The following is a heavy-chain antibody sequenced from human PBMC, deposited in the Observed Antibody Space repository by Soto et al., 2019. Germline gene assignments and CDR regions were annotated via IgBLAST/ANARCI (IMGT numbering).Heavy chain of an antibody. CDR3: EREEKNGFDS. Sequence: ASVKVSCEASGYDFTGYYMHCVRQAPGQGLEWMGWINPNNGDTKYAQRFQGRVTVTRDTSSNTIYMELRRLTSDDTAVYYCEREEKNGFDSWGQGTMVTVSS. J-gene: IGHJ5*01. V-gene: IGHV1-2*02. CDR1: GYDFTGYY. CDR2: INPNNGDT.